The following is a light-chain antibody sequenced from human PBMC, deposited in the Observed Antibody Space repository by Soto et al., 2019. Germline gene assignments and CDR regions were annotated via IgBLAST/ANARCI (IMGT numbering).Light chain of an antibody. CDR3: QQYHDWPLYT. Sequence: EIVMTQSPTTVSVSPGERATLSCRASQNINSSLAWYQQKPGQAPRLLISGASTRATGIPARFSGSGSGTEFTLSISSLQSEDFAVYYCQQYHDWPLYTFGQGTKLEIK. V-gene: IGKV3-15*01. CDR2: GAS. J-gene: IGKJ2*01. CDR1: QNINSS.